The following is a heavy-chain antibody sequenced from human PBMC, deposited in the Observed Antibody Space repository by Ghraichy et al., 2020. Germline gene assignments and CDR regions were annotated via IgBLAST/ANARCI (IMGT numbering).Heavy chain of an antibody. D-gene: IGHD2-8*02. J-gene: IGHJ3*02. Sequence: SGPTLVKPTETLTLTCTVSGFSLSNARMGVSWIRQPPGKALEWLAHIFSNDEKSYSTSLKSMFTISKDTSKSQVVLTMTNMDPVDTATYYCARILGLVDAFDIWGQGTMVTVSS. CDR3: ARILGLVDAFDI. V-gene: IGHV2-26*01. CDR1: GFSLSNARMG. CDR2: IFSNDEK.